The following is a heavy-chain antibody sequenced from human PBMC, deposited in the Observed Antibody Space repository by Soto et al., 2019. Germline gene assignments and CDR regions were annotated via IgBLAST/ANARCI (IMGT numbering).Heavy chain of an antibody. CDR1: GYTFTSYG. V-gene: IGHV1-18*01. D-gene: IGHD6-13*01. Sequence: ASVKVSCKASGYTFTSYGISWVRQAPGQGLEWMGWISAYNGNTNYAQKLQGRVTMTTDTSTSTAYMELRSLRSDDTAVYYCARGAGYSSSWVEPTFDYWGQGTLVTVSS. CDR2: ISAYNGNT. CDR3: ARGAGYSSSWVEPTFDY. J-gene: IGHJ4*02.